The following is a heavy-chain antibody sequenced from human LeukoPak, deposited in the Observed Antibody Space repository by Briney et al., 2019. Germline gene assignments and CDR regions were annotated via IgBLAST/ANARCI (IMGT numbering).Heavy chain of an antibody. CDR1: GFTFSSYA. Sequence: GGSLRLSCAVSGFTFSSYAMSWGRQAPGKGLEWVSVISDSGGSTYYADSVKGRFTISRDNSKNTLYLQMNSLRAEDTALYFCARQMIVVVYGFDIWGQGTMVTVSS. D-gene: IGHD2-21*01. CDR2: ISDSGGST. CDR3: ARQMIVVVYGFDI. J-gene: IGHJ3*02. V-gene: IGHV3-23*01.